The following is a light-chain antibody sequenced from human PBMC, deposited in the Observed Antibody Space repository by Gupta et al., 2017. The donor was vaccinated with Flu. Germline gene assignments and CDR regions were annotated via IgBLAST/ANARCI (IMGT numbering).Light chain of an antibody. CDR1: QSLLYSNGYNY. Sequence: DIVMTQSPLSLPVTPGEPAAISCRSSQSLLYSNGYNYLDWYLQKPGQPPQLLIYWGSSRASGVPDRFSGSGSGTDFTLKINRVEAEDVGVYYCIQSLQTPQTFGQGTKVEIK. V-gene: IGKV2-28*01. CDR2: WGS. J-gene: IGKJ1*01. CDR3: IQSLQTPQT.